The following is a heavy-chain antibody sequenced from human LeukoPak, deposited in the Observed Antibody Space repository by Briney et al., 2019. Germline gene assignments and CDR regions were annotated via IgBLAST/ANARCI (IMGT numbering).Heavy chain of an antibody. CDR3: ARVAEQQLEGGRPNDNWFDP. CDR2: INHSGST. J-gene: IGHJ5*02. Sequence: SETLSLTCAVYGGSFSGYYWSWIRQPPGKGLEWIGEINHSGSTNYNPSLKSRVTISVDTSKNQFSLKLSSVTAADTAVYYCARVAEQQLEGGRPNDNWFDPWGQGTLVTVPS. CDR1: GGSFSGYY. V-gene: IGHV4-34*01. D-gene: IGHD6-13*01.